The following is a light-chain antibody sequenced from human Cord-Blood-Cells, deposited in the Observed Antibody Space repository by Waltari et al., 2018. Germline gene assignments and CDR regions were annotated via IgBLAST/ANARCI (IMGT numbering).Light chain of an antibody. CDR2: AAS. J-gene: IGKJ2*01. CDR1: QSISSY. Sequence: DIQMTQSPSSLSASVGDRVTITCRASQSISSYLTWYQQKPGKAPKLLIYAASSLQSGVPSRFSGSVSGTDFTLTISSPQPEDFATYYCQQSYSTPPYTFGQGTKLEIK. CDR3: QQSYSTPPYT. V-gene: IGKV1-39*01.